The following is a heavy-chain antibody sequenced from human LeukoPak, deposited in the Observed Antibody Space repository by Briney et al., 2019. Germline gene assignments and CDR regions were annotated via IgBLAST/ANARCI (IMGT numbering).Heavy chain of an antibody. D-gene: IGHD5-18*01. CDR3: AKEMIQLDAFDI. CDR1: GFTFGDYA. CDR2: ISWNSGSI. V-gene: IGHV3-9*01. Sequence: GGSLRLSCAASGFTFGDYAMHWVRQAPGKGLEWVSGISWNSGSIGYADSVKGRFTISRDNSKNTLYLQMNSLRAEDTAVYYCAKEMIQLDAFDIWGQGTMVTVSS. J-gene: IGHJ3*02.